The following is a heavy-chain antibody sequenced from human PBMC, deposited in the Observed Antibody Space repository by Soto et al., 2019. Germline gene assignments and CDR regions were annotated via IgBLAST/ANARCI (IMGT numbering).Heavy chain of an antibody. Sequence: EVQLLESGGGLVQPGGSLRLSCAASGFTFSSYAMCWVRQAPGKGLEWVSSISVSGDRTFFADSVKGRFTISRDNFRNTLHLQTNSVRAEDTAVDYCAKDGDSITRNTPLDYWGQGTLVTVSS. V-gene: IGHV3-23*01. D-gene: IGHD2-2*01. J-gene: IGHJ4*02. CDR2: ISVSGDRT. CDR3: AKDGDSITRNTPLDY. CDR1: GFTFSSYA.